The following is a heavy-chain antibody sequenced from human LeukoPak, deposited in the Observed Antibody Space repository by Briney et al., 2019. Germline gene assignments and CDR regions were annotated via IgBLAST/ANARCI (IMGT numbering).Heavy chain of an antibody. D-gene: IGHD3-22*01. V-gene: IGHV3-48*02. CDR2: ITGSSSTI. Sequence: GGSLRLSCAASGFTFSSCDMNWVRQAPGKGLEWVSYITGSSSTIYYADSVKGRFTISRDNAKNSLYLQMNSLRDEDTAVYYCARESQVYDSSGYYSYYFDYWGQGTLVTVSS. J-gene: IGHJ4*02. CDR1: GFTFSSCD. CDR3: ARESQVYDSSGYYSYYFDY.